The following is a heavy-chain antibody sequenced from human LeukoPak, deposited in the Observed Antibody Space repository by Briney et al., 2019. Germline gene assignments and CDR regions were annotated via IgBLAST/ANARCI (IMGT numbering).Heavy chain of an antibody. CDR3: ARDADGYPRGPFDY. D-gene: IGHD5-24*01. CDR2: INPVGGST. CDR1: GYTFTNYY. J-gene: IGHJ4*02. Sequence: ASVTVSCKASGYTFTNYYMHWVRQAPGQGLEWMGVINPVGGSTSYAQNFQGRVTVTRDTSTSTVYMEVSRLTSEDTALYYCARDADGYPRGPFDYWGQGTLVTVSS. V-gene: IGHV1-46*01.